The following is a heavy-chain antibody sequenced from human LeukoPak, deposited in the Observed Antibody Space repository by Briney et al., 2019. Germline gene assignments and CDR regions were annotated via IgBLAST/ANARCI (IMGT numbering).Heavy chain of an antibody. J-gene: IGHJ4*02. Sequence: SETLSLTCTVSGRSISSSSYYWGWIRQPPGKGLEWIGSIYYSGSTYYNPSLKSRVTISVDTSKNQFSLKLSSVTAADTAVYYCARPERKFLIGYWGQGTLVTVSS. D-gene: IGHD1-14*01. CDR2: IYYSGST. CDR3: ARPERKFLIGY. CDR1: GRSISSSSYY. V-gene: IGHV4-39*01.